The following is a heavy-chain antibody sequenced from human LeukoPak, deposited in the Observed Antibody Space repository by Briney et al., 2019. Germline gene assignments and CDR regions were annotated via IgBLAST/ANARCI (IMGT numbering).Heavy chain of an antibody. Sequence: SQTLSLTRAVNGESFSGYYWSWIRQAPGKGLEWIGEIHHNGSPEMNQRGNRNYNPSLKSRVTISVATYKNQFARRLTSVTAADTAVYYCARDNYDTSFDYWSQGILVTVSS. J-gene: IGHJ4*02. CDR3: ARDNYDTSFDY. CDR1: GESFSGYY. CDR2: IHHNGSP. D-gene: IGHD3-22*01. V-gene: IGHV4-34*01.